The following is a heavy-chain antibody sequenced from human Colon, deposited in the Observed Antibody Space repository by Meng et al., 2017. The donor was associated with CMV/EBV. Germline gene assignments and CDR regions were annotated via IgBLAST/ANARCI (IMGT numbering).Heavy chain of an antibody. Sequence: QVQLQQWGAGLLQPSETLSLTCAGYGGSFSGYYWSWIRQPPGKGLEWIGEINHSGSTNYNPSLKSRVTISVDTSKNQFSLKLSSVTAADTAVYYCARGLYGSGRHQIDYWGQGTLVTVSS. CDR3: ARGLYGSGRHQIDY. D-gene: IGHD3-10*01. CDR2: INHSGST. V-gene: IGHV4-34*01. J-gene: IGHJ4*02. CDR1: GGSFSGYY.